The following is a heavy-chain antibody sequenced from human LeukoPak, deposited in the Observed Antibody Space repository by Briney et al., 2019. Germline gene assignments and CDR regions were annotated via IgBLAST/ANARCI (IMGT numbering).Heavy chain of an antibody. J-gene: IGHJ4*02. Sequence: GGSLRLSCAASGFTFRSYAIYWVRQAPGKGLEWVSGISGSGGDTYFADSVRGRFTIFRDNSKNTVFLQMDSLRAEDTAVYYCAKVVSGYHFDYWGQGTLVTVSS. CDR1: GFTFRSYA. V-gene: IGHV3-23*01. D-gene: IGHD5-12*01. CDR3: AKVVSGYHFDY. CDR2: ISGSGGDT.